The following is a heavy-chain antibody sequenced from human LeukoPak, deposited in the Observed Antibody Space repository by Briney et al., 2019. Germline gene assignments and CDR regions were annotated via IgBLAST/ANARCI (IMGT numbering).Heavy chain of an antibody. CDR3: ARVGGASSTLTTFDV. Sequence: PAETLSLTCTVSGGSVRRYFWTWIRQPAGRGLEWIGLIYTSGRTNYNLSLKSQVTISADDSKNQFSLKLNSVTAADTAVYYCARVGGASSTLTTFDVWGQGTVVTVSS. J-gene: IGHJ3*01. V-gene: IGHV4-4*07. D-gene: IGHD2-21*01. CDR2: IYTSGRT. CDR1: GGSVRRYF.